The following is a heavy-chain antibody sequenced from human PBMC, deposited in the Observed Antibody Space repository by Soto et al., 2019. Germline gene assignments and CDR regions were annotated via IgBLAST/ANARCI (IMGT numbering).Heavy chain of an antibody. CDR1: GFTFDDYA. V-gene: IGHV3-9*01. CDR2: ISWNSGRI. CDR3: XXXXKDTVVWGVMAV. Sequence: EVQLVESGGDLVQPGRSLRLSCAASGFTFDDYAMHWVRQAPGKGLEWVSGISWNSGRIGYADSVKGRFTISRDNXXXXXXXXXXXXXXXXXXXXXXXXXXKDTVVWGVMAVWGKGTTVTVSS. D-gene: IGHD3-10*01. J-gene: IGHJ6*04.